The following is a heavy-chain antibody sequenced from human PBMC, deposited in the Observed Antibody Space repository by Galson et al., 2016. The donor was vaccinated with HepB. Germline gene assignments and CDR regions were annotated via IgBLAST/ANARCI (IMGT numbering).Heavy chain of an antibody. D-gene: IGHD1-7*01. CDR2: INPSGGDT. Sequence: SVKVSCKASGYTFRSYGISWVRQAPGQGLEWMGIINPSGGDTSYAQKFQGRVTMTRDTSTSTVYMELSSLRSEDTALYYCARERKLELDYYYYYGMDVWGQGTTVTVSS. CDR3: ARERKLELDYYYYYGMDV. CDR1: GYTFRSYG. V-gene: IGHV1-46*03. J-gene: IGHJ6*02.